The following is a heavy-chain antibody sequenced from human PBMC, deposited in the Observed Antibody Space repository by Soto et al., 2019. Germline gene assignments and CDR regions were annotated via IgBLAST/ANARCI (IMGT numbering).Heavy chain of an antibody. Sequence: SETLSLTCTVSGGSVSSGGYYWTWIRQPPGKGLEWIGYIFYSGSTNYNPSLKSRVTISLDTSNNHFSLKLSSVTAADTAVYYCAMTRRAGVTAIHDAFVISGEGTMVTV. CDR1: GGSVSSGGYY. CDR3: AMTRRAGVTAIHDAFVI. D-gene: IGHD2-21*02. J-gene: IGHJ3*02. V-gene: IGHV4-61*03. CDR2: IFYSGST.